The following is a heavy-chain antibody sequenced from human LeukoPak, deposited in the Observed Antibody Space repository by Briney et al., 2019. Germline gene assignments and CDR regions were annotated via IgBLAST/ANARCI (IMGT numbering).Heavy chain of an antibody. Sequence: PGRSLRLSWAASGFTFDDYAMHWVRQAPGKGLEWVSGISWNSGSIGYADSVKGRFTISRDNAKNSLYLQMNSLRAEDTALYYCAKDMYDYCSSTSCGSPYYYGMDVWGQGTTVTVSS. D-gene: IGHD2-2*01. CDR1: GFTFDDYA. V-gene: IGHV3-9*01. CDR2: ISWNSGSI. J-gene: IGHJ6*02. CDR3: AKDMYDYCSSTSCGSPYYYGMDV.